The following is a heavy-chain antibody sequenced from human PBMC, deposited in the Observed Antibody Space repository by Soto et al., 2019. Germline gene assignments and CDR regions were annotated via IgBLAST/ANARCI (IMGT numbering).Heavy chain of an antibody. J-gene: IGHJ6*02. CDR1: GFTFSSNG. Sequence: QVQLVESGGGVVQPGRSLRLSCAASGFTFSSNGMHWVRQAPGKGLEWVAVISYAGRGKYSADSVKGRFTISRDNSKKTLYVQLNGLGAEDTAVYYCSRAGYNGRYGGMDVWGRGTTVTVS. CDR3: SRAGYNGRYGGMDV. V-gene: IGHV3-33*01. D-gene: IGHD1-26*01. CDR2: ISYAGRGK.